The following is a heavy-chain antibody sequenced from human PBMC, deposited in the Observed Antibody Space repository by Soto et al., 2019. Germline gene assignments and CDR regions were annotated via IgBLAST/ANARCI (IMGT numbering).Heavy chain of an antibody. CDR3: AKDFTPYYDFWSGLDY. CDR1: GFTFSSYG. D-gene: IGHD3-3*01. CDR2: ISYDGSNK. J-gene: IGHJ4*02. Sequence: QVQLVESGGGVVQPGRSLRLSCAASGFTFSSYGMQWVRQAPGKGLEWVAVISYDGSNKYHADSVKGRFTISRDNSKNTLYLQMNSLRAEDTAVYYCAKDFTPYYDFWSGLDYWGQGTLVTVSS. V-gene: IGHV3-30*18.